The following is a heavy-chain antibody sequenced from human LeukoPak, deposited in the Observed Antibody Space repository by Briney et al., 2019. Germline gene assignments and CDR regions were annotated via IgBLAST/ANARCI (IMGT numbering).Heavy chain of an antibody. V-gene: IGHV3-30*18. J-gene: IGHJ4*02. Sequence: GGSLRLSCAASGFTFSSYGMHWVRQAPGKGLEWVAVISYDGSNKYYADSVKGRFTISRDNSKNTLYLQMNSLGAEDTAVYYCAKDARIVVVPAASIDYWGQGTLVTVSS. D-gene: IGHD2-2*01. CDR1: GFTFSSYG. CDR3: AKDARIVVVPAASIDY. CDR2: ISYDGSNK.